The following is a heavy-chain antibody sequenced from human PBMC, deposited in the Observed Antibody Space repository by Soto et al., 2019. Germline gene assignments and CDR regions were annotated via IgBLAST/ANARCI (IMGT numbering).Heavy chain of an antibody. D-gene: IGHD3-22*01. CDR3: ARSPYYYDSSGYYNDFDY. CDR1: GYTFTSYG. J-gene: IGHJ4*02. CDR2: ISAYNGNT. Sequence: GASVKVSCKASGYTFTSYGISWVRQAPGQGLEWMGWISAYNGNTNYAQKLQGRVSMTTDTSTSTAYMELRSLRSDDTAVYYCARSPYYYDSSGYYNDFDYWGQGTLVTVSS. V-gene: IGHV1-18*01.